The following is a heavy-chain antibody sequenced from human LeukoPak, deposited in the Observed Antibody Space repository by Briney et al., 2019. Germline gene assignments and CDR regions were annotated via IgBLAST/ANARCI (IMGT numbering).Heavy chain of an antibody. CDR3: ARNWGAAGWSNYYGMDV. V-gene: IGHV4-30-4*01. J-gene: IGHJ6*02. CDR2: IYYSGST. Sequence: PSQTLSLTCTVSSGSMNNRDYYWSWIRQPPGKGLEWLGYIYYSGSTYYNPSLKSRITISEDTPKNQFSLKLKSVTAADTAVYFCARNWGAAGWSNYYGMDVWGQGTTVIVSS. CDR1: SGSMNNRDYY. D-gene: IGHD7-27*01.